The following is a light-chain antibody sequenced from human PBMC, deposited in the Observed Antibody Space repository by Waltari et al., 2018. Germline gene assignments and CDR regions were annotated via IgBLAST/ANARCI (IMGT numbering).Light chain of an antibody. CDR1: QSVGTD. CDR2: SSS. Sequence: ELVMTQSPATLSVSPGEGATLSCRASQSVGTDLAWYQHKPGQAPRLLIHSSSTRATGVPVRFSASGSGTDFTLTITSLQSEDFAVYYCQQYHLWPTWTFGQGTKVEI. V-gene: IGKV3-15*01. J-gene: IGKJ1*01. CDR3: QQYHLWPTWT.